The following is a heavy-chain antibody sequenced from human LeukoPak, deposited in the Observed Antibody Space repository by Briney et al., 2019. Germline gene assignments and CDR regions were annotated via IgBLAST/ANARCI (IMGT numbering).Heavy chain of an antibody. CDR1: GFTFNTYS. J-gene: IGHJ5*02. V-gene: IGHV3-21*01. D-gene: IGHD3-10*01. Sequence: GGSLRLSCAASGFTFNTYSMNWVRQAPGKGLEWVSSISSSSSYIYYADSVKGRFTISRDNAKNSLYLQMNSLRAEDTAVYYCVKDSVWFGEPNWFDPWGQGTLVTVSS. CDR3: VKDSVWFGEPNWFDP. CDR2: ISSSSSYI.